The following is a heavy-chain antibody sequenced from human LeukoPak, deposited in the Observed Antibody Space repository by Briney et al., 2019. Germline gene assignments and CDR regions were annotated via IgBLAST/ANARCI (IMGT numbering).Heavy chain of an antibody. CDR2: IYPDDSDI. CDR3: ARPGPHWYFEF. V-gene: IGHV5-51*01. CDR1: GYMFTRYW. Sequence: GESLKISCQSSGYMFTRYWIGWVRQMPGKGLEWMGIIYPDDSDIRYSPSSQGQVTISVDKPISTTYLQWSSLKSSDTAMYYCARPGPHWYFEFWGRGTLVTVSS. J-gene: IGHJ2*01.